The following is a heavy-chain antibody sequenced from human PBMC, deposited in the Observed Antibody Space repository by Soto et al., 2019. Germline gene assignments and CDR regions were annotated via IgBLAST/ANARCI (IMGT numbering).Heavy chain of an antibody. V-gene: IGHV4-34*01. J-gene: IGHJ4*02. CDR3: ARARGRSSSWDDY. Sequence: SETLSLTCAVYGGSFSGYYWSWIRQPPGKGLEWIGEINHSGSTNYNPSLKSRVTISVDTSKNQFSLKLSSVTAADTAVYYCARARGRSSSWDDYWGQGTLVTVSS. D-gene: IGHD6-13*01. CDR2: INHSGST. CDR1: GGSFSGYY.